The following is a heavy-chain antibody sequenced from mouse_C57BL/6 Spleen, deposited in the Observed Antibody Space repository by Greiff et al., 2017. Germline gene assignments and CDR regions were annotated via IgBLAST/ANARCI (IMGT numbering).Heavy chain of an antibody. Sequence: QVQLQQSGPELVKPGASVKISCKASGYAFSSSWMNWVKQRPGKGLEWIGRLYPGDGATNYNGKFKGKATLTADKSSSTAYMQLSSLTSEDSAVYCCARGGTTVPYYFDYWGQGTTLTVSS. V-gene: IGHV1-82*01. D-gene: IGHD1-1*01. CDR1: GYAFSSSW. CDR3: ARGGTTVPYYFDY. CDR2: LYPGDGAT. J-gene: IGHJ2*01.